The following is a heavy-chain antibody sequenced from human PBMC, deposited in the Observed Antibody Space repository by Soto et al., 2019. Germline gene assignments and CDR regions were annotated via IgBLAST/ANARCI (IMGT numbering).Heavy chain of an antibody. CDR2: IIPMFDRA. D-gene: IGHD2-2*01. Sequence: QVQLVQSGVEVKKPGSSVKVSSKAAGGSFSIYTVFWVRQAPVQGLEWMGRIIPMFDRANYAQNFQGRVTFSADNFTDTVYMEMLNVTSDDTAVYCCPLGRWSAEDFDICGQGTLVTVSS. V-gene: IGHV1-69*02. J-gene: IGHJ3*02. CDR1: GGSFSIYT. CDR3: PLGRWSAEDFDI.